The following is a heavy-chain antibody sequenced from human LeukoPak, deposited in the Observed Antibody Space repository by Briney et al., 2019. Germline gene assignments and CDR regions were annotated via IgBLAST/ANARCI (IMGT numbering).Heavy chain of an antibody. CDR2: VKSKTDGGTT. V-gene: IGHV3-15*01. D-gene: IGHD1-26*01. CDR3: AAVATSGIGHAFDI. Sequence: GGSLRLSCAASGLTFSNAWMSWVRQAPGKGLEWVGRVKSKTDGGTTDYAAPVKGRFIISRDDSENTLYLQMNSLKSEDTAVYYCAAVATSGIGHAFDIWGQGTMVTVSS. J-gene: IGHJ3*02. CDR1: GLTFSNAW.